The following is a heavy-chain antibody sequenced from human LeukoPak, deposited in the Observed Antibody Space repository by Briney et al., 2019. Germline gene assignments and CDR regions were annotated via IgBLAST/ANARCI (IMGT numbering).Heavy chain of an antibody. CDR1: GGSFSGYY. CDR2: INHSGST. D-gene: IGHD3-22*01. Sequence: MPSETLSLTCAVYGGSFSGYYWSWTRQPPGKGLEWIGEINHSGSTNYNPSLKSRVTISVDTSKNQFSLKLSSVTAADTAVYYCARGLYYYDSSGRLGYWGQGTLVTVSS. J-gene: IGHJ4*02. V-gene: IGHV4-34*01. CDR3: ARGLYYYDSSGRLGY.